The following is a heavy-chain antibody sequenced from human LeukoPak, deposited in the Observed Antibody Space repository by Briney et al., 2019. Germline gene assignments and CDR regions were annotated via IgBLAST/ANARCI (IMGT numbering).Heavy chain of an antibody. Sequence: GGSLRLSCAASGFTFSSYWMHWVRQAPGKGXXXXXXXXXDGSSTNYADSVKGRFTISRDNAKNTLYLQMNSLRAEDTAVHYCARGEYCSGGSCYSAAFDIWGQGTMVTVSS. CDR2: XXXDGSST. D-gene: IGHD2-15*01. J-gene: IGHJ3*02. CDR3: ARGEYCSGGSCYSAAFDI. CDR1: GFTFSSYW. V-gene: IGHV3-74*01.